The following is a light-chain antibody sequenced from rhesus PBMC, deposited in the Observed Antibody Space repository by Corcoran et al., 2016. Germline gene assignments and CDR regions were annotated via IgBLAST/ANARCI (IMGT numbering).Light chain of an antibody. CDR1: QGISSY. J-gene: IGKJ4*01. CDR2: DAS. CDR3: QHNYGTPPT. Sequence: DIQLTQSPSSLSASVGDRVTITCRASQGISSYLAWYPQKSGKAPKLLIFDASRLQSGVPSRFSGSGSGIEFTLTISRMQSEDVATYYCQHNYGTPPTFGGGTKVEIK. V-gene: IGKV1-25*02.